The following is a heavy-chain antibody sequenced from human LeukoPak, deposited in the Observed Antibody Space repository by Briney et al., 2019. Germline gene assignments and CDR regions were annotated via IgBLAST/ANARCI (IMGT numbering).Heavy chain of an antibody. V-gene: IGHV3-30*03. J-gene: IGHJ4*02. CDR3: AREARVYDEYYFDY. D-gene: IGHD6-13*01. CDR2: ISYDGSNK. Sequence: PGGSLRLSCAASGFTFSSYGMHWVRQAPGKGLEWVAVISYDGSNKYYADSVKGRFTISRDNAKNSLYLQMNSLRAEDTAVYYCAREARVYDEYYFDYWGQGTLVTVSS. CDR1: GFTFSSYG.